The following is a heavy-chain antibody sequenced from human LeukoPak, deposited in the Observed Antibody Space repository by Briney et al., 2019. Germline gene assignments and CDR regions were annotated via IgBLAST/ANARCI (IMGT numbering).Heavy chain of an antibody. CDR1: GFTFSRYA. Sequence: GGSLRLSCAASGFTFSRYAMSWVRQAPGKGLEWVSVISGSGGSTYYADSVKGRFTISRDNSKDTLYLQMNSLRAEDTAVYYCTKARTIASSGNYFDYWGQGTLVTVSS. J-gene: IGHJ4*02. CDR3: TKARTIASSGNYFDY. CDR2: ISGSGGST. V-gene: IGHV3-23*01. D-gene: IGHD6-13*01.